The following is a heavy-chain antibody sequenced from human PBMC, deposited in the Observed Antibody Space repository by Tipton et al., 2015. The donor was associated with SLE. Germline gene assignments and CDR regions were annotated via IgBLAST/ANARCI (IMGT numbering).Heavy chain of an antibody. CDR2: ISHDGSND. CDR3: ATGYHDFWSPLHY. CDR1: GFAFSTFG. D-gene: IGHD3-3*01. J-gene: IGHJ4*02. V-gene: IGHV3-30*03. Sequence: SLRLSCAASGFAFSTFGMHWVRRAPGKGLEWVADISHDGSNDNYAPSVKGRFTISRDNSKNTLHLQMNSLRPEETAVYYCATGYHDFWSPLHYWGQGTLVTVSS.